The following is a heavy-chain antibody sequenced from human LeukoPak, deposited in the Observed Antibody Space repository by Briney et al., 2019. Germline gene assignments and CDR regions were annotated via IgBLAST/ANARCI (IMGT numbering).Heavy chain of an antibody. CDR3: AKERGGYCSSTSCFNYYYYMDV. J-gene: IGHJ6*03. Sequence: GGSLRLSCAASGFTFSSYAMHWVRQAPGKGLEWVAFIRYDGSNKYYADSVKGRFTISRDNSKNTLYLQMNSLRAEDTAVYYCAKERGGYCSSTSCFNYYYYMDVWGKGTTVTVSS. D-gene: IGHD2-2*03. CDR1: GFTFSSYA. CDR2: IRYDGSNK. V-gene: IGHV3-30*02.